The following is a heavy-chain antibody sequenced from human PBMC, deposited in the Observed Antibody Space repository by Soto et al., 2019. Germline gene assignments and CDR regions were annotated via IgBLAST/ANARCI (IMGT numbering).Heavy chain of an antibody. CDR3: ATPVSSGYQAFEV. J-gene: IGHJ3*01. V-gene: IGHV4-39*01. CDR1: GGSISSSSYY. Sequence: QLQLQESGPGLVRPSETLSLTCTVSGGSISSSSYYWGWIRQPPGKGLEWIGSIYSSGSTYYNPSLKSRVTISVDTSKNQFSLKLSSVTAADPAVHYCATPVSSGYQAFEVWGQGTMVTVSS. D-gene: IGHD3-22*01. CDR2: IYSSGST.